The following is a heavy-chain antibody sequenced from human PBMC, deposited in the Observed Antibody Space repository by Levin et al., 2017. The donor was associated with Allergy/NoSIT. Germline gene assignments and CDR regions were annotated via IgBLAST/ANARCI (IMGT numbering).Heavy chain of an antibody. J-gene: IGHJ3*02. CDR2: ISYDGSNK. Sequence: GGSLRLSCAASGFTFSSYGMHWVRQAPGKGLEWVAVISYDGSNKYYADSVKGRFTISRDNSKNTLYLQMNSLRAEDTAVYYCAKQGAFDIWGQGTMVTVSS. CDR1: GFTFSSYG. CDR3: AKQGAFDI. V-gene: IGHV3-30*18.